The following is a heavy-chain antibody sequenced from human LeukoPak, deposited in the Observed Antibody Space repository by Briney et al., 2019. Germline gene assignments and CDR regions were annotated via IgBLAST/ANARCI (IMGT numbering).Heavy chain of an antibody. J-gene: IGHJ3*02. V-gene: IGHV4-59*01. Sequence: KPSETLSLTCTLSGGSISSYYWSWIRQPPGKGLEWIGYIYYSGRTNYNPSLKSRVTISVDTSKNQFSLKLSSVTAADTAVYYCARVPPQLYCSSTSCYSFAAFDIWGQGTMVTVSS. CDR2: IYYSGRT. CDR1: GGSISSYY. CDR3: ARVPPQLYCSSTSCYSFAAFDI. D-gene: IGHD2-2*01.